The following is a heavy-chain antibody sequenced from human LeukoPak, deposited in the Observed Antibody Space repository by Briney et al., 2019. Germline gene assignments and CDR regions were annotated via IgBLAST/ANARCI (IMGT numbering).Heavy chain of an antibody. CDR2: ISNNGGST. J-gene: IGHJ6*03. D-gene: IGHD3-9*01. Sequence: GGSLRLSCAASGFTFNNYAMHWVRQAPGKGLEYVSAISNNGGSTYYANSVKGRFTISRDNSKNTLYLQMGSLRAEDMAVYYCARGVYDILTGYYYYYYMDVWGKGTTVTVSS. CDR1: GFTFNNYA. V-gene: IGHV3-64*01. CDR3: ARGVYDILTGYYYYYYMDV.